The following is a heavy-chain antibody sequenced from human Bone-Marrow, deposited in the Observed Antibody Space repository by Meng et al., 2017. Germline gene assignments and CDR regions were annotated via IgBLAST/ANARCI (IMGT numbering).Heavy chain of an antibody. D-gene: IGHD4-17*01. CDR3: ARHTDYGDYVFWLGTYYYYYGMDV. CDR2: IYPGDSDT. V-gene: IGHV5-51*01. CDR1: GYSFTSYW. J-gene: IGHJ6*02. Sequence: GESLKISCKGSGYSFTSYWIGWVRQMPGKGLEWMGIIYPGDSDTRCSPSFQGQVTISADKSISTAYLQWSSLKASDTAMYYCARHTDYGDYVFWLGTYYYYYGMDVWGQGTTVTVSS.